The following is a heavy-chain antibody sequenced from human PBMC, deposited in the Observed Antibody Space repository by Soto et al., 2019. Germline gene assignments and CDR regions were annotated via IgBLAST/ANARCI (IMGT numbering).Heavy chain of an antibody. Sequence: SELLSLTCTVSGGSIRSSNYYWGWIRQPPGKGLEWIGSIYYSGSTYYNPSLKSRVTISVDTSKNQFSLKLSSVTAADTAVYYCATQEVGGSYVYTFDPWGQGTLVTVSS. CDR1: GGSIRSSNYY. D-gene: IGHD1-26*01. J-gene: IGHJ5*02. CDR3: ATQEVGGSYVYTFDP. CDR2: IYYSGST. V-gene: IGHV4-39*01.